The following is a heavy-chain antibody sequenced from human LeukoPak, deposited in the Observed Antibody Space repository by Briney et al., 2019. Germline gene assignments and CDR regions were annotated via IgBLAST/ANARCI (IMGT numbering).Heavy chain of an antibody. CDR2: ISSSSSYI. CDR3: AGDQGGPTSY. D-gene: IGHD3-16*01. J-gene: IGHJ4*02. CDR1: EFTFSSYS. V-gene: IGHV3-21*01. Sequence: GGSLRPSCAASEFTFSSYSMNWVRQAPGKGLEWVSSISSSSSYIYYADSVKGRFTISRDNAKNSLYLQMNSLRDEDTAVYYCAGDQGGPTSYWGQGTLVTVSS.